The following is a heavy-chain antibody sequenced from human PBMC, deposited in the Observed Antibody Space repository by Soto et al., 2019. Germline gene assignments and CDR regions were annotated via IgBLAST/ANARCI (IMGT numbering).Heavy chain of an antibody. J-gene: IGHJ4*02. Sequence: QVHLVQSGAEVKKPGASVKVSCRSSGYTFTSNDIHWVRQAPGQSREWMGWVNAGNDYTKYLQNFQGRLTITSDTSASTAYMELNSLRSEDTAVYYCARGAHTYGYVFDYWGQGTLVTVSS. V-gene: IGHV1-3*01. CDR3: ARGAHTYGYVFDY. CDR2: VNAGNDYT. CDR1: GYTFTSND. D-gene: IGHD5-18*01.